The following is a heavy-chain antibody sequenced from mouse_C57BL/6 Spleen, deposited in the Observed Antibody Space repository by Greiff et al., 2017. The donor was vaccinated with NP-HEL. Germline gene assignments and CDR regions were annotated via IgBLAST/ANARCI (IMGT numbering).Heavy chain of an antibody. CDR1: GYAFSSYW. Sequence: VQLQQSGAELVKPGASVKISCKASGYAFSSYWMNWVKQRPGKGLEWIGQIYPGDGDTNYNGQFKGKATLTADKSSSTASIPLSILTSATSAVFVCARADYEYESGAMEDWGQGTTVTV. CDR3: ARADYEYESGAMED. V-gene: IGHV1-80*01. D-gene: IGHD2-4*01. CDR2: IYPGDGDT. J-gene: IGHJ4*01.